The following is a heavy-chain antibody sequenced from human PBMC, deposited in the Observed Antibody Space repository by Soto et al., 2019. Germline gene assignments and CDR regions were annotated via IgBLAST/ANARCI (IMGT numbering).Heavy chain of an antibody. CDR2: ISGNGRIT. CDR3: VKPYFDFWSGYYGAAKDDVFDI. J-gene: IGHJ3*02. CDR1: VFTFISYS. V-gene: IGHV3-23*01. Sequence: GWSLRLSCESSVFTFISYSINWVRQAPGTGLEWVSGISGNGRITHYADSVKGRFTISRDNSKNALYLEMNNLRAEDTARYYCVKPYFDFWSGYYGAAKDDVFDIWGRGTMVTVSS. D-gene: IGHD3-3*01.